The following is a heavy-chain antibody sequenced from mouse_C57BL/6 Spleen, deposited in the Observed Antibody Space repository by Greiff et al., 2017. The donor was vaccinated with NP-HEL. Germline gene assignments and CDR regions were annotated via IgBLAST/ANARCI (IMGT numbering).Heavy chain of an antibody. D-gene: IGHD3-2*02. CDR2: IRSKSSNYAT. Sequence: EVHLVESGGGLVQPKGSLKLSCAASGFTFTTYAMHWVRQAPGKGLEWVARIRSKSSNYATYYADSVKDRFTISRDDSQRMLYLQMNNLKTDDSAMYYGVRDSSGSYAMDYWGQGTSVTVSS. CDR3: VRDSSGSYAMDY. J-gene: IGHJ4*01. CDR1: GFTFTTYA. V-gene: IGHV10-3*01.